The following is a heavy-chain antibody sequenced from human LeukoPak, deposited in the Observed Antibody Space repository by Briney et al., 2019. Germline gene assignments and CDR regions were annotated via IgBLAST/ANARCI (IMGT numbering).Heavy chain of an antibody. V-gene: IGHV4-34*01. Sequence: TSETLSLTCAVYGGSFSGYFWSWIRQSPGKGLEWIGEINHSGRINYNPSLKSRVTISVDTSKNQFSLNLRSVTAADTAVYYCARVRAGYCTSTSCYTGMDVWGQGTTVTVSS. J-gene: IGHJ6*02. CDR1: GGSFSGYF. CDR3: ARVRAGYCTSTSCYTGMDV. CDR2: INHSGRI. D-gene: IGHD2-2*01.